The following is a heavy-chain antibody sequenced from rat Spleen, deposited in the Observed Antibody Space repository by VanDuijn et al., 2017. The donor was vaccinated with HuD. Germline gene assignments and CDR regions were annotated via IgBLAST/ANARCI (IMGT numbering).Heavy chain of an antibody. D-gene: IGHD5-1*01. CDR3: ARSNWDFDY. CDR2: ISYDGTRT. V-gene: IGHV5-7*01. J-gene: IGHJ2*01. Sequence: EVQLVESGGGLVQPGRSRKLPCAASGFTFSDYYMAWVRQAPTKGLEWVATISYDGTRTHYRDSVKGRFTISRDNTKSTLYLQMDSLRSEDTATYYCARSNWDFDYWGHGVMVTVSS. CDR1: GFTFSDYY.